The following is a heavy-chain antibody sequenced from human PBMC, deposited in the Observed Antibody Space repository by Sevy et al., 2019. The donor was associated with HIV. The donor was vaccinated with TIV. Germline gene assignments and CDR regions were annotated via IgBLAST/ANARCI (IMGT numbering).Heavy chain of an antibody. CDR2: ISGSNNTI. D-gene: IGHD2-15*01. J-gene: IGHJ5*02. CDR3: AREAYCSGGTCYLGWFDP. V-gene: IGHV3-48*01. Sequence: GGSLRLSCAASGFAFSSYSMNWVRQAPGKGLESISYISGSNNTISYADSVKGRFTISRDNAKNSLYLQMNNLRAEDTAVYYCAREAYCSGGTCYLGWFDPWGQGTLVTVSS. CDR1: GFAFSSYS.